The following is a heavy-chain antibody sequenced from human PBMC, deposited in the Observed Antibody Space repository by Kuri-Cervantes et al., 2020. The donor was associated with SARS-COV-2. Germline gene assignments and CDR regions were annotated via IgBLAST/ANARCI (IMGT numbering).Heavy chain of an antibody. J-gene: IGHJ6*03. Sequence: ESLKISCAASGFTFSEYYMSWIRQAPGKGLEWSGEINHSGSTNYNPSLKSRVTISVDTSKNQFSLKLSSVTAADTAVYYCARAVTETYCSSTSCYLYYYYYYYMDVWGKGTTVTVSS. CDR3: ARAVTETYCSSTSCYLYYYYYYYMDV. D-gene: IGHD2-2*01. V-gene: IGHV4-34*01. CDR1: GFTFSEYY. CDR2: INHSGST.